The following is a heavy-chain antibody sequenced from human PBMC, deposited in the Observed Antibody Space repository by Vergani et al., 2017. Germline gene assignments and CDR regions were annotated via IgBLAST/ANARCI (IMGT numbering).Heavy chain of an antibody. V-gene: IGHV4-39*01. CDR1: GASIRSSNYY. Sequence: QLQLQESGPGLVKPSATLSLTCSVSGASIRSSNYYWGWIRQPPGKGLEWIASIYYSGSTYYNPSLTSRVTTSVDTSKNQFSLKLSSVTAADTAVYFCARHSTVEWLVKLGWIDPWGQGILVTVSS. D-gene: IGHD6-19*01. CDR3: ARHSTVEWLVKLGWIDP. J-gene: IGHJ5*02. CDR2: IYYSGST.